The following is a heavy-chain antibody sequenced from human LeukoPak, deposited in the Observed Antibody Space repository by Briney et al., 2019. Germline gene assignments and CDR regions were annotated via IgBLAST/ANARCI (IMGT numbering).Heavy chain of an antibody. V-gene: IGHV3-33*01. D-gene: IGHD6-6*01. J-gene: IGHJ4*02. CDR3: AGDPALEYSSPPDY. CDR2: IWYDGSKK. Sequence: PGGSLRLSCAASGFTFSSYGVLWVRQAPGRGREWVAVIWYDGSKKYYADSVKGRFTISRDNSKNTLYLQMNSLRAADTAVYYCAGDPALEYSSPPDYWGQGTLVTVSS. CDR1: GFTFSSYG.